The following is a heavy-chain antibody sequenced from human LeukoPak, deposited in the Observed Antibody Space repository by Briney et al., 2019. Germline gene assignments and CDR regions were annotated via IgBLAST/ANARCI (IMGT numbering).Heavy chain of an antibody. J-gene: IGHJ4*02. V-gene: IGHV1-18*01. Sequence: ASVKVSCKASGYTFTSYGISWVRQAPGQGLEWMGWISAYNGNTNYAQKLQGRVTMTTDTSTSTAYMELRSLRSDDTAVYYCARFYYDFWSGYLMGSVDYWGQGTLVTVSS. CDR1: GYTFTSYG. CDR2: ISAYNGNT. D-gene: IGHD3-3*01. CDR3: ARFYYDFWSGYLMGSVDY.